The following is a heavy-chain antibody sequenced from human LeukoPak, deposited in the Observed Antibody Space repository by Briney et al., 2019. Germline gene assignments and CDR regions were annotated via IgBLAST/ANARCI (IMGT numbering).Heavy chain of an antibody. CDR2: ISKTGST. CDR3: AKGNLRSPPPNIDF. V-gene: IGHV3-23*01. CDR1: GFTFSSYA. J-gene: IGHJ4*02. Sequence: GGSLRLSCAASGFTFSSYAMSWVRQAPGKGLEWVSAISKTGSTYYADSVKARFTISRDNSKNTLYLQMNSLTAEDTAVYYCAKGNLRSPPPNIDFWGQGTLVTVSS. D-gene: IGHD5/OR15-5a*01.